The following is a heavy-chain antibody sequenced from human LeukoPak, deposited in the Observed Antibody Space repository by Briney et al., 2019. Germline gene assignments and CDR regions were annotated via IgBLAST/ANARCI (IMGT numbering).Heavy chain of an antibody. V-gene: IGHV1-69*05. Sequence: SVKVSCKASGGTFSSYAISWVRQAPGQGLEWMGRITPIFGTANYAQKFQGRVTITTDESTSTAYMELSSLRSEDTAVYYCARSDIVATITDYWGQGTLVTVSS. CDR3: ARSDIVATITDY. J-gene: IGHJ4*02. CDR1: GGTFSSYA. D-gene: IGHD5-12*01. CDR2: ITPIFGTA.